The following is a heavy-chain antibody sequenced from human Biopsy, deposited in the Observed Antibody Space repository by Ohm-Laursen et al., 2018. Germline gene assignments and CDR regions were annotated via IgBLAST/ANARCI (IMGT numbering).Heavy chain of an antibody. V-gene: IGHV4-59*01. CDR2: IYYSGST. CDR3: ARVGAGAPSIDYFDY. CDR1: GGSIGSFF. J-gene: IGHJ4*02. Sequence: SQTLSLTCTASGGSIGSFFWSWIWQPPGKGLEWIGYIYYSGSTNYNPSLRSRVTISVDRSKNQFSLELSSVTAADTAVYYCARVGAGAPSIDYFDYWGQGALVTVSS. D-gene: IGHD1-26*01.